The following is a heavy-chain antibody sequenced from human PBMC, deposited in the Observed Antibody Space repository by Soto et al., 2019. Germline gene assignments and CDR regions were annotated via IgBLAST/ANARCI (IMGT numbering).Heavy chain of an antibody. CDR2: IYYSGSN. D-gene: IGHD5-12*01. Sequence: QLQLQESGPGLVKPSETLSLTCTVSGGSISSSSYYWGWIRQPPGKGLEWIGSIYYSGSNNSKPSLKNGVTNSVDTSKNQFSGKLSSVTAADTAVYYWASSRGGYSFDYWGQGNLVTVFS. CDR1: GGSISSSSYY. J-gene: IGHJ4*02. V-gene: IGHV4-39*01. CDR3: ASSRGGYSFDY.